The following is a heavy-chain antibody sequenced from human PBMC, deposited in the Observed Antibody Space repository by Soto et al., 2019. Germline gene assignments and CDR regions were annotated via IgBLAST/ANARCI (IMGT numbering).Heavy chain of an antibody. CDR3: ARVYGDFGGGYYFDY. V-gene: IGHV3-21*01. Sequence: GGSLRLSCAASGFTFSSYSMNWVRQAPGKGLEWVSSISSSSSYIYYADSVKGRFTISRDNAKNSLYLQMNSLRAEDTAVYYCARVYGDFGGGYYFDYWGQGTLVTVSS. CDR2: ISSSSSYI. J-gene: IGHJ4*02. CDR1: GFTFSSYS. D-gene: IGHD4-17*01.